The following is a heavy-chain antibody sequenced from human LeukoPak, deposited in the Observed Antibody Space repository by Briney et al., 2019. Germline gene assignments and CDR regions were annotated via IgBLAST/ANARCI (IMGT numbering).Heavy chain of an antibody. V-gene: IGHV3-53*01. D-gene: IGHD6-13*01. CDR1: GFTVSSNY. CDR2: IYSGGST. CDR3: ARGSIAAAGTYFYY. Sequence: GGSLRLSCAASGFTVSSNYMSWVRQAPGKGLEWVSVIYSGGSTYYADSVKGRFTISRDNSKNTLYLQMNSLRAEDTAVYYCARGSIAAAGTYFYYWGQGTLVTVSS. J-gene: IGHJ4*02.